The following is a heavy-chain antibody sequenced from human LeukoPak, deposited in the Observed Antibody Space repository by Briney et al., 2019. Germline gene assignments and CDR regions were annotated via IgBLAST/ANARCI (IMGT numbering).Heavy chain of an antibody. D-gene: IGHD6-13*01. CDR3: ARFSSSWIAHDY. Sequence: GGSLRLSCAASGFTFSSYSMNWVRQAPGKGLEWVSSISSSSSYIYYADSVKGRFTISRDNAKNSLYLQMNSLRAEDTAVYYCARFSSSWIAHDYWGQGTLVTVSS. V-gene: IGHV3-21*01. CDR1: GFTFSSYS. J-gene: IGHJ4*02. CDR2: ISSSSSYI.